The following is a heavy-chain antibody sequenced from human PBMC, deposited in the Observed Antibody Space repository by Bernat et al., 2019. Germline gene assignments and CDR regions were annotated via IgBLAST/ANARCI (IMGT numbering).Heavy chain of an antibody. CDR2: INSDGSST. CDR1: GFTFSSYW. V-gene: IGHV3-74*02. D-gene: IGHD6-13*01. J-gene: IGHJ6*02. CDR3: ARVGMVPKNYGMDV. Sequence: VQLVESGGGVVQPGRSLRLSCAASGFTFSSYWMHWVRQAPGKGLVWVSRINSDGSSTSYADSVKGRFTISRDNAKNTLYLQMNSLRAEDTAVYYCARVGMVPKNYGMDVWGQGTTVTVSS.